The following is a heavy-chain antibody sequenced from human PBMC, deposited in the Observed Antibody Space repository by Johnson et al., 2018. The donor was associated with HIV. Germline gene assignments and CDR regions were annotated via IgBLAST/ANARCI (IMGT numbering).Heavy chain of an antibody. D-gene: IGHD3-9*01. Sequence: VQLVESGGGLVKPGGSLRLSCAASGFTFGDYYMTWIRQAPGKGLEWVSVIYSGGSTYYADSVKGRFTISRDNSKNTLYLQMNSLRAEDTSVYYCARWGYYDILTGYYMDAFDIWGQGTMVTVSS. CDR3: ARWGYYDILTGYYMDAFDI. CDR1: GFTFGDYY. J-gene: IGHJ3*02. CDR2: IYSGGST. V-gene: IGHV3-66*01.